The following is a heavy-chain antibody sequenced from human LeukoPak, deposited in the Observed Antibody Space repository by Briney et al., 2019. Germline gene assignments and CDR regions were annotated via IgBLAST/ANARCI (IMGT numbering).Heavy chain of an antibody. CDR2: IYYSGST. CDR1: GGSISSSSYY. V-gene: IGHV4-39*01. Sequence: SETLSLTCTVSGGSISSSSYYWGWIRQPPGKGLEWIGSIYYSGSTYYNPSLKSRVTISVDTSKNQFSLKLSSVTAADTAVYYCATLHYSDYWGQGTLVTVSS. CDR3: ATLHYSDY. J-gene: IGHJ4*02.